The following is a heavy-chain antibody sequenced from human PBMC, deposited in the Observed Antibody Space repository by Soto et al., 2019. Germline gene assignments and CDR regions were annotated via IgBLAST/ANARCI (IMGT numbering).Heavy chain of an antibody. CDR3: AKATGTTLY. D-gene: IGHD1-1*01. CDR2: SGSGGRA. Sequence: EVQLLVSGGGLVQPGGSLRLSCEASGFTFSSYAMTWVCQAPGKGLEWVSASGSGGRAFYSDSVKGRFTISRDNSRNTLYLQLHSLRVDDTAVYFCAKATGTTLYWGQGTLVTVSS. CDR1: GFTFSSYA. V-gene: IGHV3-23*01. J-gene: IGHJ4*02.